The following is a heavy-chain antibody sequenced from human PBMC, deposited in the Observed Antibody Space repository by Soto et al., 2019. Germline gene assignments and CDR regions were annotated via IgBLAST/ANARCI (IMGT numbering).Heavy chain of an antibody. CDR2: IYYSGST. Sequence: PSETLSLTCTVSGGSIDNYEYYWTWIRQPPGKGLEWVGYIYYSGSTYYNPSLKSRVTISVDTSKNQFSLKLSSVTAADTAVYYCARQSGYSYGYLGYWGQGTLVTVSS. CDR1: GGSIDNYEYY. V-gene: IGHV4-30-4*01. CDR3: ARQSGYSYGYLGY. J-gene: IGHJ4*02. D-gene: IGHD5-18*01.